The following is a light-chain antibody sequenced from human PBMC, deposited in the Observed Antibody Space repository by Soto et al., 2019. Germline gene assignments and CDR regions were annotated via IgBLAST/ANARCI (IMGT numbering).Light chain of an antibody. CDR1: QSVSSSY. J-gene: IGKJ3*01. CDR2: GAS. Sequence: EIVLTQSPGTLSLSPGERATLSFSASQSVSSSYLAWYQQKPGQAPRLLIYGASSRATGIPDRFSGSGSGTDFTLTISRLEPEDFAVYYCQQYGGSFRVFGPGTKVDIK. V-gene: IGKV3-20*01. CDR3: QQYGGSFRV.